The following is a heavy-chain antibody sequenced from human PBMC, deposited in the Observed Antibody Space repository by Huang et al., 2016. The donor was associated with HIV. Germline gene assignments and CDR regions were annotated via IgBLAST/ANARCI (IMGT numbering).Heavy chain of an antibody. CDR3: AKDLTYTFGRHFDY. V-gene: IGHV3-30*02. CDR1: GFTFGSFG. CDR2: IRYDGNNY. J-gene: IGHJ4*02. Sequence: QVQLVESGGGVVQPGGSLRLSCTASGFTFGSFGMHWVRQAPGKGVEWVAVIRYDGNNYYYADSVRGRFTISRDNSKDTLYLQMNRLRPDDSAVYYCAKDLTYTFGRHFDYWGRGTLVTVSS. D-gene: IGHD3-3*01.